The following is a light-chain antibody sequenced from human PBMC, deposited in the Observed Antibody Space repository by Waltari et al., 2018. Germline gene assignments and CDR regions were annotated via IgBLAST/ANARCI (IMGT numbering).Light chain of an antibody. V-gene: IGKV1-5*03. CDR3: QQYDNYPYT. J-gene: IGKJ2*01. CDR2: KAS. Sequence: DIQMTQSPSTLSASVGDRVTITCRASQTITNLLAWYQQKPGEASKLLIYKASTLDMGVPSRFSGSGSGTEFTLTISSLQPDDFATYYCQQYDNYPYTFGQGTKLEIK. CDR1: QTITNL.